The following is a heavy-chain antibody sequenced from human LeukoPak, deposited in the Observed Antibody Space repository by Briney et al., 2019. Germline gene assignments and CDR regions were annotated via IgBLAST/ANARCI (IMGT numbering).Heavy chain of an antibody. D-gene: IGHD2-15*01. CDR1: GGTFSSYA. Sequence: VKVSCKASGGTFSSYAISWVRQAPGQGLEWMGGIIPIFGTANYAQKFQGRVTITADESTSTAYMELSSLRSEDTAVYYCARAHQVVVAARVPYWFDPWGQGTLVTVSS. J-gene: IGHJ5*02. CDR3: ARAHQVVVAARVPYWFDP. CDR2: IIPIFGTA. V-gene: IGHV1-69*13.